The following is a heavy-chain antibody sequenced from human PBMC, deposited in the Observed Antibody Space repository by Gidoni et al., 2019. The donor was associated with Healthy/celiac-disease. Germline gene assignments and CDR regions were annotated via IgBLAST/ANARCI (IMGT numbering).Heavy chain of an antibody. CDR1: VGSISSRSYY. J-gene: IGHJ5*02. CDR3: ASGGVGVVFPYNWFDP. D-gene: IGHD3-16*01. CDR2: IYYSGRT. Sequence: QLQLQASGPGLMKPSETLSLTCTVSVGSISSRSYYWGWLRQPPGKGLEWIGSIYYSGRTYYDPSLKSRVTISVDTSKNQFSLKLSSVTAADTAVYYCASGGVGVVFPYNWFDPWGQGTLVTVSS. V-gene: IGHV4-39*01.